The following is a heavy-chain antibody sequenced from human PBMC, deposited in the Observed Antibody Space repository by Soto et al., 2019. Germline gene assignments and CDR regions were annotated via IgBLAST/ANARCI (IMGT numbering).Heavy chain of an antibody. J-gene: IGHJ6*02. Sequence: ASVKVSCKVSGYTLTELSMHWVRQAPGKGLEWMGGFDPEDGETIYAQKFQGRVTMTEDTSTDTAYMELSSLRSEDTAVYYCATSNPMLRGPDYYYYGMDVWGQGTTVTVSS. CDR3: ATSNPMLRGPDYYYYGMDV. CDR1: GYTLTELS. V-gene: IGHV1-24*01. CDR2: FDPEDGET. D-gene: IGHD3-10*01.